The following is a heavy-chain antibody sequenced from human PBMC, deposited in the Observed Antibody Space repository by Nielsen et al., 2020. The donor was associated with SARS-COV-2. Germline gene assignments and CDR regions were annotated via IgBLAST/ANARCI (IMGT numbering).Heavy chain of an antibody. J-gene: IGHJ4*02. Sequence: ASVKVSCKASGYTFTSYGISWVRQAPGQGLEWMGWISAYNGNTNYAQKLQGRVTMTTDTSTSTAYMELRSLRSDDTAVYYCARDKGYYYGSGSYYTDCWGQGTLVTVSS. CDR2: ISAYNGNT. CDR1: GYTFTSYG. V-gene: IGHV1-18*04. CDR3: ARDKGYYYGSGSYYTDC. D-gene: IGHD3-10*01.